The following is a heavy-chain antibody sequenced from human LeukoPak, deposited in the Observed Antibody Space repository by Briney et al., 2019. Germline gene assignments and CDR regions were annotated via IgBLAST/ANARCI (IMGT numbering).Heavy chain of an antibody. Sequence: GGSLRLSCAASGFTFSSYVMSWVRQAPGKGLEWVSVIYSGGSTYYADSVKGRFTISRDNSKNTLHLQMDSLRAEDTAVYYCARDVGVGAVGYWGQGTLVTVSS. D-gene: IGHD3-10*01. CDR1: GFTFSSYV. CDR2: IYSGGST. V-gene: IGHV3-53*01. J-gene: IGHJ4*02. CDR3: ARDVGVGAVGY.